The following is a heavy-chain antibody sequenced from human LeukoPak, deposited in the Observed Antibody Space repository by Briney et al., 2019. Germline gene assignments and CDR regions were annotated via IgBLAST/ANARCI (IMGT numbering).Heavy chain of an antibody. CDR2: VSAANNP. Sequence: GASVKVSCKTSGYIFTPHHIRWMRQAPGQGLELLGWVSAANNPEYSQKFQGRVVITRDAPATTSYLELNSLRSEDTAVYYCAMSVEMPPIPSFDYWGQGTLVTVSS. CDR3: AMSVEMPPIPSFDY. J-gene: IGHJ4*02. D-gene: IGHD5-24*01. V-gene: IGHV1-3*01. CDR1: GYIFTPHH.